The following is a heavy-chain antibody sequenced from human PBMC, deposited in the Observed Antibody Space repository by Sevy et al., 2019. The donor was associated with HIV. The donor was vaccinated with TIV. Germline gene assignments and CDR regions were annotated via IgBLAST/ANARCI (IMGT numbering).Heavy chain of an antibody. J-gene: IGHJ6*02. Sequence: ASVKVSCKASGYTFTSYDINWVRQATGQGLQWMGWMNPNSGNTGYAQKFQGRATMTRNTSISTAYMELSSLRSEDTAVYYCARGQTSYYYYGMDVWGQGTTVTVSS. CDR3: ARGQTSYYYYGMDV. CDR1: GYTFTSYD. CDR2: MNPNSGNT. V-gene: IGHV1-8*01.